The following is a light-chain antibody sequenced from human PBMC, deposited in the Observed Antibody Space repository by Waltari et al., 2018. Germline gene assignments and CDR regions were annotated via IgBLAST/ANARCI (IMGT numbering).Light chain of an antibody. J-gene: IGLJ2*01. CDR1: VLPKQF. V-gene: IGLV3-25*03. Sequence: SFVLTQPPSLSVSPGQTAKITCSAAVLPKQFAYWYLQKPGQAPLLLIHKDTQTPSRVPERFSGSNSGTTVTLTISGVQAEDEADYYCQSADKTGSHVVFGGGTKLTVL. CDR2: KDT. CDR3: QSADKTGSHVV.